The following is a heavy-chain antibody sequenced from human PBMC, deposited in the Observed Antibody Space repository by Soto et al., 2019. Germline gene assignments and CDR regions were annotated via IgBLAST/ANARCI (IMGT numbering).Heavy chain of an antibody. J-gene: IGHJ4*02. V-gene: IGHV3-30*18. CDR1: GFTFSSYG. CDR2: ISYDGSNK. D-gene: IGHD6-13*01. Sequence: QVQLVESGGGVVQPGRSLRLSCAASGFTFSSYGMHWVRQAPGKGLEWVAVISYDGSNKYYADSVKGRFTISRDNSKNQLYLQMNSLRAEDTAVYYCAKEGRYSSSWTPQAPFDYWGQGTLVTVSS. CDR3: AKEGRYSSSWTPQAPFDY.